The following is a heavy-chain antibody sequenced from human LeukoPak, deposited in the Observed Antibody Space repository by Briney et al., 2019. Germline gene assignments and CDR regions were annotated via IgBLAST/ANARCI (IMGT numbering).Heavy chain of an antibody. J-gene: IGHJ3*02. CDR2: IYYSGST. CDR1: GASISSYY. D-gene: IGHD3-10*01. V-gene: IGHV4-59*01. Sequence: PSETLSLTCTVSGASISSYYWTWIRQPPGKGLEWIASIYYSGSTNYNPSLKSRVTISLDTSKNQFSLKLRSVTAADTAVYYCARVPGEYHGSGSYRAFDIWGQGTMVAVSS. CDR3: ARVPGEYHGSGSYRAFDI.